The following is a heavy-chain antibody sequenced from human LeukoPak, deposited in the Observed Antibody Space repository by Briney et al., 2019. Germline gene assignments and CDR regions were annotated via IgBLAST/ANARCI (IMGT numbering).Heavy chain of an antibody. CDR1: GGSISSSSYY. CDR3: ARGGAYYTSGSYLGY. J-gene: IGHJ4*02. D-gene: IGHD3-10*01. V-gene: IGHV4-61*01. CDR2: IYHRGSA. Sequence: SETLSLTCTVSGGSISSSSYYWSWIRQPPGKGLEWIGYIYHRGSANYNPSLKSRVAVSLDTSKNQFSLKLSSVTAADTAMYYCARGGAYYTSGSYLGYWGQGTLVTVSS.